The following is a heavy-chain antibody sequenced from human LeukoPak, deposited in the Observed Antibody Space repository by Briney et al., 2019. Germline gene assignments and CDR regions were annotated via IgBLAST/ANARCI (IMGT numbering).Heavy chain of an antibody. CDR2: IWYDGSNK. Sequence: GRSLRLSCAASGFTFSSYGMHWVRQAPGKGLEWVAVIWYDGSNKYYADSVKGRFTISRDNSKNTLYLQMNSLRPEDTAVYYCARGYSFGQYFDSWGQGTLVTVSS. CDR1: GFTFSSYG. V-gene: IGHV3-33*01. D-gene: IGHD5-18*01. J-gene: IGHJ4*02. CDR3: ARGYSFGQYFDS.